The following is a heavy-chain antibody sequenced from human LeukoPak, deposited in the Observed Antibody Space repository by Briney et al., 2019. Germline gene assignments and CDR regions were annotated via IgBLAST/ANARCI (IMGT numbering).Heavy chain of an antibody. Sequence: PGGSLRLSCAASGFTFSNYAMYWVRQAPGRGLEWVSAIGATGYSTYYADSVKGRFTISRDNSKNTLYLQMNSLRAEDTAVYYCARPVPAAMVWYYYGMDVWGQGTTVTVSS. V-gene: IGHV3-23*01. CDR1: GFTFSNYA. J-gene: IGHJ6*02. D-gene: IGHD2-2*01. CDR3: ARPVPAAMVWYYYGMDV. CDR2: IGATGYST.